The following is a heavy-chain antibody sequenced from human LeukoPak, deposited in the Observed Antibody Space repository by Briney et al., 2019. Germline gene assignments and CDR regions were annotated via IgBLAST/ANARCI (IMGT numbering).Heavy chain of an antibody. CDR1: GGSISSGGYY. Sequence: SETLSLTCTVSGGSISSGGYYWSWIRQHPGKGLEWIGEINHSGSTNYNPSLKSRVTISVDTSKNQFSLKLSSVTAADTAVYYCARGIPSYGYSYWGQGTLVTVSS. CDR2: INHSGST. J-gene: IGHJ4*02. CDR3: ARGIPSYGYSY. V-gene: IGHV4-39*07. D-gene: IGHD5-18*01.